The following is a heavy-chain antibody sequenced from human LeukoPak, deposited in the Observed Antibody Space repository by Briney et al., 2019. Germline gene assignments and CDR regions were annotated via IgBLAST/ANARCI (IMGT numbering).Heavy chain of an antibody. Sequence: SETLSLTRPVSGGSISSYYWSWIRQPAGKGLEWIGRICTSGSTNYNPSLKSRVTMSVDTSKNQFSLKLSSVTAADTAVYYCASSLIVAGLLFDYWGQGTLVTVSS. V-gene: IGHV4-4*07. CDR2: ICTSGST. CDR3: ASSLIVAGLLFDY. D-gene: IGHD2/OR15-2a*01. J-gene: IGHJ4*02. CDR1: GGSISSYY.